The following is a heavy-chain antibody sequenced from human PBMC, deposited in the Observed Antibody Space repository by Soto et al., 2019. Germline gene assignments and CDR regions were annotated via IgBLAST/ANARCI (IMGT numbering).Heavy chain of an antibody. D-gene: IGHD3-9*01. CDR2: INAGNGNT. V-gene: IGHV1-3*01. J-gene: IGHJ4*02. Sequence: QVQLVQSGAEVKKPGASVKVSCKASGYTFTSYAMHWVRQAPGQRLEWMGWINAGNGNTKYSQKFQGRVTITRDTSASPAYMELSSLRSEDTAVYYCARGGITIFFDYWGQGTLVTVSS. CDR1: GYTFTSYA. CDR3: ARGGITIFFDY.